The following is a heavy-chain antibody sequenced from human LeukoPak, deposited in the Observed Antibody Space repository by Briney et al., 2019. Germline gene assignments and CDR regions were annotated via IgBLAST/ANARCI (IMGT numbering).Heavy chain of an antibody. J-gene: IGHJ4*02. V-gene: IGHV4-34*01. CDR3: ARGIAAAGTDY. Sequence: SETLCLTCAVYGGSFSGYYWSWIRQPPGKGLEWIGEINHSGSTNYNPSLKSRVTISVDTSKNQFSLKLSSVTAADTAVYYCARGIAAAGTDYWGQGTLVTVSS. D-gene: IGHD6-13*01. CDR1: GGSFSGYY. CDR2: INHSGST.